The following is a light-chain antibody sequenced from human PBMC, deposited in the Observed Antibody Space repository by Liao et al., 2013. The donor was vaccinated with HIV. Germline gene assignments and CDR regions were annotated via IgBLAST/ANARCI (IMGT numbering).Light chain of an antibody. CDR1: KLGDKY. CDR3: QAWDTRPLXSSY. CDR2: QDS. J-gene: IGLJ7*01. Sequence: SYELTQPPSVSVSPGQTASITCSGDKLGDKYACWYQQKPGQSPVLVIYQDSKRPSGIPERFSGSNSGNTATLTISGTQAMDEADYYCQAWDTRPLXSSYVGG. V-gene: IGLV3-1*01.